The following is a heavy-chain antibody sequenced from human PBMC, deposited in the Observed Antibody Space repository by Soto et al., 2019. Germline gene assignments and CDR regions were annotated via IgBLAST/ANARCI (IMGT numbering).Heavy chain of an antibody. CDR3: ARQYDFWSGYYVLDY. CDR2: IYYSGST. V-gene: IGHV4-59*08. D-gene: IGHD3-3*01. CDR1: GGSISSHY. J-gene: IGHJ4*02. Sequence: SETLSLTCTVSGGSISSHYWSWIRQPPGKGLEWIGYIYYSGSTNYNPSLKSRVTISVDTSKNQFSLKLSSVTAADTAVYYCARQYDFWSGYYVLDYSGQGTLVTVPS.